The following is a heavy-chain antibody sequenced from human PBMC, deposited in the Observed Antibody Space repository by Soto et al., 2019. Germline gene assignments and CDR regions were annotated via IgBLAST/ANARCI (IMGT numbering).Heavy chain of an antibody. Sequence: QVQLVESGGGVVQPGRSLRLSCAASGFTFSSYAMHWVRQAPGKGLEWVAVISYDGSNKYYADSVKGRFTISRDNSKNTLYLQMSSLRAEDTAVYYCARRDTAMVRLDYWGQGTLVTVSS. CDR2: ISYDGSNK. J-gene: IGHJ4*02. CDR1: GFTFSSYA. V-gene: IGHV3-30-3*01. D-gene: IGHD5-18*01. CDR3: ARRDTAMVRLDY.